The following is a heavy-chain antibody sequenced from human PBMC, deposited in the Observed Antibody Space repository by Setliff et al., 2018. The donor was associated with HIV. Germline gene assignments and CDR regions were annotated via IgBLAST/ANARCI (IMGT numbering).Heavy chain of an antibody. D-gene: IGHD2-21*01. CDR1: GSIFSSYW. CDR3: ATQVWSNMDY. Sequence: GGSLRLSCAPSGSIFSSYWMHWVRQAPGKGLVWVSRINGDGSETYYMDSVKGRFTISRDNAKNSLYLQINNLRRDDTAMYYCATQVWSNMDYWGQGTLVTVSS. V-gene: IGHV3-74*01. CDR2: INGDGSET. J-gene: IGHJ4*02.